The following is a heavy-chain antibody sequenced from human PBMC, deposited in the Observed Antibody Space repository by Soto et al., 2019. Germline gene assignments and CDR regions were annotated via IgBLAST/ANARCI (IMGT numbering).Heavy chain of an antibody. Sequence: GESLKISCKGSGYSFTSYWISWVRQMPGKGLEWMGRIDPSDSYTNYSPSFQGHVTISADKSISTAYLQWSSLKASDTAMYYCARHGLGYCSSTSCYGYGMDVWGQGTTVTVS. CDR1: GYSFTSYW. J-gene: IGHJ6*02. V-gene: IGHV5-10-1*01. CDR2: IDPSDSYT. CDR3: ARHGLGYCSSTSCYGYGMDV. D-gene: IGHD2-2*01.